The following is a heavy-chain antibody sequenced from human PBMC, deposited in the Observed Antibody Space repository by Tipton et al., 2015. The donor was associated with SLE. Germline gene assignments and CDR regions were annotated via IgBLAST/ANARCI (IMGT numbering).Heavy chain of an antibody. J-gene: IGHJ4*02. CDR3: AREPPSSTAAAMFDF. D-gene: IGHD2-2*01. V-gene: IGHV1-18*01. CDR2: ITPYDGDT. Sequence: QLVQSGAEVKSPGASVKVSCKTSGYTFPNYGISWVRQAPGQGLEWMGWITPYDGDTTRPRTYYAQGFKDRVTLTTDTSASTAYLELRSLRSDDTAIYYCAREPPSSTAAAMFDFWGQGTLITVSS. CDR1: GYTFPNYG.